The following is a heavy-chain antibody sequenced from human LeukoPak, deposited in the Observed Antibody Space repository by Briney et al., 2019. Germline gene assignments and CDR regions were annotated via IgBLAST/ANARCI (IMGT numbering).Heavy chain of an antibody. V-gene: IGHV3-23*01. J-gene: IGHJ4*02. CDR2: IGASGGST. CDR3: AKAEGYDILTGLDY. Sequence: GGSLRLSCAVSGFTFSSYAMSWVRQAPGKGLEWVSGIGASGGSTYYADSVKGRFTISRDNSKNTLYLQMNSLRTEDTAVYYCAKAEGYDILTGLDYWGQGTLVTVSS. CDR1: GFTFSSYA. D-gene: IGHD3-9*01.